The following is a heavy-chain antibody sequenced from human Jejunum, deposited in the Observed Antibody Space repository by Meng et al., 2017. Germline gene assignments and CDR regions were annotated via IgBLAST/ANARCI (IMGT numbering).Heavy chain of an antibody. Sequence: QVQLQESGPGLVKPSQTLSLPCTVSGGSIRSGDYYWSWIRQPPGKGLEWIGYIYYSGSTYYNPSLKSRVTISVDTSKNQFSLKLSSVTAADTAVYYRARDRTTGRYFDYWGQGTLVTVSS. CDR1: GGSIRSGDYY. D-gene: IGHD4-11*01. V-gene: IGHV4-30-4*01. CDR3: ARDRTTGRYFDY. CDR2: IYYSGST. J-gene: IGHJ4*02.